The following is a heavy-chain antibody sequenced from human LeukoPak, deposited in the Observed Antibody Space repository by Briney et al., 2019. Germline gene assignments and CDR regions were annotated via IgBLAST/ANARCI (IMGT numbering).Heavy chain of an antibody. Sequence: GSLRLSWVGPGFSFSGPWMRWVRQAPGEGPGWGCHMKSKVSGETTDYAAPVKGRFIISRDDSKNTLFLQMNNLQSEDTAVYYCTTDQTYFHGLGIRADQWGQGTQVTVSS. CDR1: GFSFSGPW. D-gene: IGHD3-10*01. CDR2: MKSKVSGETT. V-gene: IGHV3-15*05. CDR3: TTDQTYFHGLGIRADQ. J-gene: IGHJ4*02.